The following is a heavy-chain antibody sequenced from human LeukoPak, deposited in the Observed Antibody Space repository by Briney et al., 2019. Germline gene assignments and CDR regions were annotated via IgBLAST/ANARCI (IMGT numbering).Heavy chain of an antibody. J-gene: IGHJ4*02. Sequence: GASVKVSCKASGGTFSSYAISWVRQAPGQGLEWMGGIIPIFGTAKYAQKFQGRVTITADESTSTAYMELSSLRSEDTAVYYCARDSVVVPAAIRYWGQGTLVTVSS. V-gene: IGHV1-69*13. CDR1: GGTFSSYA. CDR3: ARDSVVVPAAIRY. D-gene: IGHD2-2*01. CDR2: IIPIFGTA.